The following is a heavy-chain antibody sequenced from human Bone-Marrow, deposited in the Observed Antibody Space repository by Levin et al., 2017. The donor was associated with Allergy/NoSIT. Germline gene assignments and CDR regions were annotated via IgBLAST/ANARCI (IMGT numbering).Heavy chain of an antibody. CDR3: AREGDFGDSIDY. J-gene: IGHJ4*02. D-gene: IGHD4-17*01. Sequence: GESLKISCEASGFTFSGYSMNWVRQAPGKGLEWVSSFSITSSDKYYGDSVKGRFTISRDNAKNSLYLQMNSLRAEDTAVYYCAREGDFGDSIDYWGQGTLVTVSS. CDR2: FSITSSDK. V-gene: IGHV3-21*01. CDR1: GFTFSGYS.